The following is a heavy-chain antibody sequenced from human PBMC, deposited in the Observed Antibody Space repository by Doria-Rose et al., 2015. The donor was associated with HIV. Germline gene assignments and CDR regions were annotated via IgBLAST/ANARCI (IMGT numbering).Heavy chain of an antibody. CDR2: IFSDDER. J-gene: IGHJ4*02. D-gene: IGHD6-13*01. V-gene: IGHV2-26*01. CDR3: ARIKSSRWYHKYYFDF. Sequence: QVQLVQSGPVLVKPTETLTLTCTVSGVSLSSPGMGVSWIRQPPGKALEWLANIFSDDERSYKSARKSRLTISRGTSNSQVDLTMTDMDPVDTATYYCARIKSSRWYHKYYFDFWGQGTLVIVSA. CDR1: GVSLSSPGMG.